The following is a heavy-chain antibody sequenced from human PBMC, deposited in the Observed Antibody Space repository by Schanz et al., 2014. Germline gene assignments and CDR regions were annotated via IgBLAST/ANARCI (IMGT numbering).Heavy chain of an antibody. CDR1: GFTFSAYG. V-gene: IGHV3-33*06. J-gene: IGHJ4*02. D-gene: IGHD3-16*01. CDR3: AKDLAFGGVYDRHSDS. CDR2: IWFDGNNK. Sequence: QVQLVESGGGVVQPGRSLRLSCAASGFTFSAYGMHWVRQAPGKGLEWVAVIWFDGNNKFYADSVKGRFTISRDNSKNTLYLQMSSLRAEDTALYYCAKDLAFGGVYDRHSDSWGQGTLVTVSS.